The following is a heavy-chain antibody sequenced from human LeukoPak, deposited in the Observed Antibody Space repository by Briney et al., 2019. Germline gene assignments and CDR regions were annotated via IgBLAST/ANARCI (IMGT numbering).Heavy chain of an antibody. Sequence: PGGSLRLSCAVSGFPFSLHYVTWVRQAPGKGLERVAKISPNGNEENYVDSVQGRFTISRDNAKSSLYLQMNSLRAEDTAVYYCATEEWYRFDNWGQGTLVTVSS. V-gene: IGHV3-7*01. D-gene: IGHD2-8*01. CDR2: ISPNGNEE. J-gene: IGHJ4*02. CDR1: GFPFSLHY. CDR3: ATEEWYRFDN.